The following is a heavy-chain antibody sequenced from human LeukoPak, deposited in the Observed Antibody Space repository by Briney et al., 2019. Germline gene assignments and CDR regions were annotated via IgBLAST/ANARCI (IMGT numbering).Heavy chain of an antibody. J-gene: IGHJ4*02. CDR3: ARRGEAAADFDY. Sequence: GGSLRLSCAASGFTFSGYAMHWVRQAPGKGLEWVAVISYDGSNKYYADSVKGRFTISRDNSKNTLYLQMNSLRAEDTAVYYCARRGEAAADFDYWGQGTLVTVSS. V-gene: IGHV3-30-3*01. D-gene: IGHD6-13*01. CDR1: GFTFSGYA. CDR2: ISYDGSNK.